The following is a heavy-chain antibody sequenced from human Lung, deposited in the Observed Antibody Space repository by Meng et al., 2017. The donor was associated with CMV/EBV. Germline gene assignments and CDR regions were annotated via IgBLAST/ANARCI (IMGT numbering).Heavy chain of an antibody. CDR1: GYTFTGYY. CDR3: ARDRYIRVGAPGDY. J-gene: IGHJ4*02. V-gene: IGHV1-2*02. D-gene: IGHD1-26*01. Sequence: SVKVSCXASGYTFTGYYMHWVRQAPGQGLEWMGWINPNSGGTNYAQKFQGRVTMTRDTSISTAYMELSRLRSDDTAVYYCARDRYIRVGAPGDYWGKGTLVTCSS. CDR2: INPNSGGT.